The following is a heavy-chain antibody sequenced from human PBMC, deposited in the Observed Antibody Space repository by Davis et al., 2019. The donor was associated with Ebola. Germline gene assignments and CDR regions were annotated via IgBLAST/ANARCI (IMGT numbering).Heavy chain of an antibody. CDR2: IYYSGST. V-gene: IGHV4-59*12. Sequence: MPGGSLRLSCTVSGGSISSYYWSWIRQPPGKGLEWIGYIYYSGSTNYNPSLKSRVTISVDTSKNQFSLKLSSVTAADTAVYYCARRLRWLGFDYWGQGTLVTVSS. CDR3: ARRLRWLGFDY. J-gene: IGHJ4*02. CDR1: GGSISSYY. D-gene: IGHD4-23*01.